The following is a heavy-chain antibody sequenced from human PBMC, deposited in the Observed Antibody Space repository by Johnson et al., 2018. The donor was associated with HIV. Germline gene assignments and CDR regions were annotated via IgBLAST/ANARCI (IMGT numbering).Heavy chain of an antibody. J-gene: IGHJ3*02. CDR3: ARDRAAAGTDALDI. V-gene: IGHV3-30*19. Sequence: QVQLVESGGGVVQPGGSLRLSCAASGFTFSSYGMHWVRQAPGKGLEWVAFISYDGSNKYYADSVMGRFTICRDTSKNTLYLQMGCLRAEDTAVYYCARDRAAAGTDALDIWGQGTMVTVSS. D-gene: IGHD6-13*01. CDR2: ISYDGSNK. CDR1: GFTFSSYG.